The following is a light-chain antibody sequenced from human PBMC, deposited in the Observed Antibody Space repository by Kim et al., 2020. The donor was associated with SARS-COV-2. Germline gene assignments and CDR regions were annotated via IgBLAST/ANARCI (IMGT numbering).Light chain of an antibody. Sequence: DTPPCTVNNNDVGNQGVAWLQQRRGHPPKLLSYRNDNRPSGISERFSASRSGNTASLTITGLQPEDEADYYCSAWDFTISAWVFGGGTQLTVL. CDR2: RND. J-gene: IGLJ3*02. V-gene: IGLV10-54*01. CDR1: NNDVGNQG. CDR3: SAWDFTISAWV.